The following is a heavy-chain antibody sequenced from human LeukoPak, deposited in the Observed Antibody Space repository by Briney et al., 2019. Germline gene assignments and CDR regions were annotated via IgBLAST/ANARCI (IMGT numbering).Heavy chain of an antibody. Sequence: ASVKVSCKASGYTFTSYGISWVRQAPGQGLEWMGWISAYNGNTNYAQKLQGRVTMTTDTSTSTAYMELSSLRYDDTAVYYCATNILVRDIINWFDPWGQGTLVTVSS. CDR2: ISAYNGNT. CDR3: ATNILVRDIINWFDP. V-gene: IGHV1-18*01. D-gene: IGHD3-10*01. CDR1: GYTFTSYG. J-gene: IGHJ5*02.